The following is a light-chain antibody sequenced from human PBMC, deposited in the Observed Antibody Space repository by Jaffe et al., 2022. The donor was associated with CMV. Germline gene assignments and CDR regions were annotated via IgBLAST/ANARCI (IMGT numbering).Light chain of an antibody. CDR2: GAS. CDR3: QQFGSSPIRA. V-gene: IGKV3-20*01. Sequence: EIVLTQSPGTLSLSPGERATLSCRASQSVSSSHLAWYQQKPGQAPRLLVYGASNRATGIPHRFSGSGSGTDFTLTISRLEPEDFAVYYCQQFGSSPIRAFGQGTKVEIK. J-gene: IGKJ1*01. CDR1: QSVSSSH.